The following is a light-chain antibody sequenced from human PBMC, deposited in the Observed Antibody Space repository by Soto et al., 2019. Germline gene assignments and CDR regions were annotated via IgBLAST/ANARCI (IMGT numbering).Light chain of an antibody. V-gene: IGKV2-28*01. CDR2: LGS. Sequence: DIVMTQSPLSLPVTPGETASISCRSSQSLLHSNGYNYLDWYLQKPGQSPQLLSYLGSSRASGVPDRFSGSGSGTDFTLKISRVEAEDVGVYYCMQALQTPWTFGQGTKLEIK. CDR1: QSLLHSNGYNY. J-gene: IGKJ2*02. CDR3: MQALQTPWT.